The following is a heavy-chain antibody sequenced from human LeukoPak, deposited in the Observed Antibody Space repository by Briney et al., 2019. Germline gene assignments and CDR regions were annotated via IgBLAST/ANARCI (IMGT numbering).Heavy chain of an antibody. V-gene: IGHV1-18*01. D-gene: IGHD1-26*01. CDR1: GSTFSSYG. CDR3: ARDIGWPPLGENYYYYGMDV. J-gene: IGHJ6*02. CDR2: ISPYNGNT. Sequence: GASVKVSCKASGSTFSSYGISWVRQAPGQGLEWMGWISPYNGNTNSAQKFQGRVTMTTDTSTSTAYMELRSLRSDDTAAYYCARDIGWPPLGENYYYYGMDVWGQGTTVTVSS.